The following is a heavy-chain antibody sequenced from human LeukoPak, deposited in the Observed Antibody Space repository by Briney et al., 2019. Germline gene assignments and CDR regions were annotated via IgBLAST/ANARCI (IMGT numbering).Heavy chain of an antibody. CDR2: SRNKVQSYTT. D-gene: IGHD3-3*01. V-gene: IGHV3-72*01. CDR1: GFTFSDYY. J-gene: IGHJ4*02. CDR3: ARSARLMKGVVEVTALDD. Sequence: GGSLRLSCAASGFTFSDYYMDWVRQAPGKGLEWVARSRNKVQSYTTEYAASVKGRFTVSRDDSKNSLYLQMNSLRADDTAVYYCARSARLMKGVVEVTALDDWGQGTLVTVSS.